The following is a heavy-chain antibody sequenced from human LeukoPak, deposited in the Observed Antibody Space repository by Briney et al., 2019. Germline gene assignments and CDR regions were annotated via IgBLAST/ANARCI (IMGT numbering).Heavy chain of an antibody. Sequence: SETLSLNCTVSGGSISSHYWSWIRQPPGKGLEWIGYIYYSGSTNYNPSLKSRVTISVDTSKNQFSLKLSSVTAADTAVYYCARDHNFRFDYWGQGTLVTVSS. CDR1: GGSISSHY. CDR3: ARDHNFRFDY. J-gene: IGHJ4*02. CDR2: IYYSGST. D-gene: IGHD5-24*01. V-gene: IGHV4-59*11.